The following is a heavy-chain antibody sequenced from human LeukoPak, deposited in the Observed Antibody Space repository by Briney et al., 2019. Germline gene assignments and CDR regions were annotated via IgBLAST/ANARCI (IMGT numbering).Heavy chain of an antibody. CDR2: IYHSGST. CDR1: GYSISSGYY. Sequence: SETLSLTCTVSGYSISSGYYWGWIRQPPGKGLEWIGSIYHSGSTYYNPSLKSRVTISVDTSKNQFSLKLSSVTAADTAVYYCASRLGYCSGGSCYGEFDYWGQGTLVTVSS. V-gene: IGHV4-38-2*02. J-gene: IGHJ4*02. CDR3: ASRLGYCSGGSCYGEFDY. D-gene: IGHD2-15*01.